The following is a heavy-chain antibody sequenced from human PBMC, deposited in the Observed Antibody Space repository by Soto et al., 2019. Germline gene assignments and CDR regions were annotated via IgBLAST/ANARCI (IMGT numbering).Heavy chain of an antibody. D-gene: IGHD2-21*02. V-gene: IGHV1-18*01. J-gene: IGHJ6*02. CDR1: GYTFTSYG. CDR3: AGDRLSDGDCRPYYGMDV. CDR2: ISAYNGNT. Sequence: ASVKVSCKASGYTFTSYGINWVRQAPGQGLEWMGWISAYNGNTNYAQKLQGRVTMTTDTSTSTAYMELRSLRSDDTAVYYCAGDRLSDGDCRPYYGMDVWGQGTTVTVSS.